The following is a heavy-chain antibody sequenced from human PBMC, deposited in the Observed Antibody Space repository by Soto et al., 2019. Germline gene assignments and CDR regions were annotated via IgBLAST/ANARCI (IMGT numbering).Heavy chain of an antibody. V-gene: IGHV1-69*13. CDR3: ARELDPYYGGNSLSLDC. J-gene: IGHJ4*02. D-gene: IGHD4-17*01. CDR1: GGSFSTYG. CDR2: IIPKFGTT. Sequence: QVQLVQSGAEVKKPGSSVKVSCKASGGSFSTYGINWVRLAPGQGLEWMGGIIPKFGTTNYAQKFQGRVTITADESTNTAYMELNYLRSEDTAVYFCARELDPYYGGNSLSLDCWGQGTLVTVSS.